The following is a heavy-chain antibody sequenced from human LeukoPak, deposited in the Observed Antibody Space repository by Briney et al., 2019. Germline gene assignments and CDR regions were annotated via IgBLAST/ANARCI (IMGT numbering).Heavy chain of an antibody. V-gene: IGHV3-30*04. D-gene: IGHD4-23*01. CDR2: LLYDGSHE. Sequence: GRSLRLSCAASGFSFSSYSMHWVRQAPGKGLEWVAELLYDGSHEFYADVVKGRFTIFRDNSKNTLYLQINSLRAEDTAVYYCAKEGRWLDSWGQGTLVTVS. CDR1: GFSFSSYS. J-gene: IGHJ4*02. CDR3: AKEGRWLDS.